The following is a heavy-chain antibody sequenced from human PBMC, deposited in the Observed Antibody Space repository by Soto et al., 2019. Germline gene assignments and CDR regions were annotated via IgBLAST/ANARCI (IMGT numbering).Heavy chain of an antibody. J-gene: IGHJ4*02. D-gene: IGHD3-9*01. CDR3: ARDDTLTGYYTGGQAIDY. CDR2: ISSSSSYI. Sequence: PGGSLRLSCAASGFTFSSYSMNWVRQAPGKGLEWVSSISSSSSYIYYADSVKGRFTISRDNAKNSLYLQMNSLRAEDTAVYYCARDDTLTGYYTGGQAIDYWGQGTLVTVSS. CDR1: GFTFSSYS. V-gene: IGHV3-21*01.